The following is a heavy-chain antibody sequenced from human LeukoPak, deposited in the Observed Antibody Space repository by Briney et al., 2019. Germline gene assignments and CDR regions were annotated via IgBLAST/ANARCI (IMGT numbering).Heavy chain of an antibody. Sequence: PSDTLSLICTLSGGSISRYYWSWTRQPPGRGREWLGYIYYSGSTNYNPSLKGRVTTSVATSKNQFSLKLSSVTAADTAVYYCARGRGVSCIAARPGYYYMDVWGKGTPVTVSS. CDR2: IYYSGST. V-gene: IGHV4-59*07. CDR3: ARGRGVSCIAARPGYYYMDV. D-gene: IGHD6-6*01. CDR1: GGSISRYY. J-gene: IGHJ6*03.